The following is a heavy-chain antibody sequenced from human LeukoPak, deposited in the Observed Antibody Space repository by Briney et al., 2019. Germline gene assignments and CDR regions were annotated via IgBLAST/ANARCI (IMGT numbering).Heavy chain of an antibody. CDR3: AKANWGSGY. Sequence: PGGSLRLSCAASGFTFSSYAMSWARQAPGKGLEWVSTITVSGGSTYYADSVKGRFTISRDNSKNTLDLQMNSLRAEDTAIYYCAKANWGSGYWGQGTLVTVSS. V-gene: IGHV3-23*01. CDR1: GFTFSSYA. CDR2: ITVSGGST. D-gene: IGHD7-27*01. J-gene: IGHJ4*02.